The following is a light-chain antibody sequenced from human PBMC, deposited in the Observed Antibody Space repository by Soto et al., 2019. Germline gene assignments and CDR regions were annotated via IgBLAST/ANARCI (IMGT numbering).Light chain of an antibody. CDR2: AAS. J-gene: IGKJ1*01. Sequence: IQMTQSPSSLSASVGDRVTITCRASQGIRNHLGWYQQKPGKAPKLLIYAASSLQSGVPSRFSGTESGTEFTLTISSLRPDDFATYYCQQYNDYSAWTFGQGTKVDIK. V-gene: IGKV1-6*01. CDR1: QGIRNH. CDR3: QQYNDYSAWT.